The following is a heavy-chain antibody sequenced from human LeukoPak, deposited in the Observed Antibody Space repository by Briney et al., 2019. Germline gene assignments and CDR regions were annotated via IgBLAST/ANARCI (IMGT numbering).Heavy chain of an antibody. CDR1: GFTFSSFW. D-gene: IGHD3-3*01. Sequence: GGSLRLSCAASGFTFSSFWMSWVRQAPGKGLEWVANVKRDGSEKYYVDCLKGRFTISRDNAKNSLYLEMNSLTVEDTAVYYCAKYDVWSGFSYDCWGQGTLVTVSS. CDR2: VKRDGSEK. V-gene: IGHV3-7*01. J-gene: IGHJ4*02. CDR3: AKYDVWSGFSYDC.